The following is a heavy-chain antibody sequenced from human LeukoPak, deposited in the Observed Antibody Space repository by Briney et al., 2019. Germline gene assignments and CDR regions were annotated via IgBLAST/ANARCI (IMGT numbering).Heavy chain of an antibody. D-gene: IGHD3-3*01. J-gene: IGHJ6*03. CDR3: ARGSPITIFGVLIPYYMDV. CDR2: IYYSGST. CDR1: GGSISSYY. V-gene: IGHV4-59*01. Sequence: SETLSLTCTVSGGSISSYYWSWIRQPPGKGLEWIGYIYYSGSTNYDPSLKSRVTISVDTSKNQFSLKLSSVTAADTAVYYCARGSPITIFGVLIPYYMDVWGKGTTVTVSS.